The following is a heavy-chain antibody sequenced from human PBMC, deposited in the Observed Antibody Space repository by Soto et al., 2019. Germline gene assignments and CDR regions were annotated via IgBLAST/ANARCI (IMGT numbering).Heavy chain of an antibody. CDR1: GYTFTGYY. CDR3: ARASDYGDYGGDFDY. J-gene: IGHJ4*02. Sequence: WASVKVSCKASGYTFTGYYMHWVRQAPGQGLEWMGWINPNSGGTNYAQKFQGRVTMTRDTSISTAYMELSRLRSDDTAVYYCARASDYGDYGGDFDYWGQGTLVTVSS. D-gene: IGHD4-17*01. CDR2: INPNSGGT. V-gene: IGHV1-2*02.